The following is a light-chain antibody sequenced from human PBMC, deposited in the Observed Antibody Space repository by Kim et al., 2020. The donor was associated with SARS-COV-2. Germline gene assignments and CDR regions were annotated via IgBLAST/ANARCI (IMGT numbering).Light chain of an antibody. Sequence: QSALAQPPSASGSPGQSVTVSCTGTSSDVGGYDYVSWYQQHPGKAPTLIIYEVSQRPSGVPDRFSASKSGNTASLTVSGLQRDDEALYFCCSYAGDNRLVFGGGTQLTVL. CDR3: CSYAGDNRLV. V-gene: IGLV2-8*01. CDR1: SSDVGGYDY. J-gene: IGLJ7*01. CDR2: EVS.